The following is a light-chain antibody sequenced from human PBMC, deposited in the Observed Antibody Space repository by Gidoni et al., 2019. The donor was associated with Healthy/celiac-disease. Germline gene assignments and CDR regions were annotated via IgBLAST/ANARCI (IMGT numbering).Light chain of an antibody. J-gene: IGLJ3*02. CDR3: QSYDSSNQV. Sequence: FMLTQPHSVSESPGQTVTISCTRISGSIASNYVQWYQQRPGSAPTTVIYEDNQRPSGVPDRFSGSIDSSSNSASLTISGLKTEDEADYYCQSYDSSNQVFGGGTKLTVL. CDR2: EDN. CDR1: SGSIASNY. V-gene: IGLV6-57*04.